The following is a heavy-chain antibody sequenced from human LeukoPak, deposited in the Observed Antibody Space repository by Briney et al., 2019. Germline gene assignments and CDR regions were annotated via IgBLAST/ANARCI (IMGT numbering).Heavy chain of an antibody. CDR2: IYYTGST. Sequence: SETLSLTCTVSGGSVNSGTCYWSWIRQPPGKGLEWIAYIYYTGSTNCNPSLKSRVTISVDTSKNQFSLNLSSVTAADTAVYYCARDSGLGYCSGGRCYGHFYYGMDVWGQGTTVTVSS. CDR3: ARDSGLGYCSGGRCYGHFYYGMDV. D-gene: IGHD2-15*01. CDR1: GGSVNSGTCY. V-gene: IGHV4-61*01. J-gene: IGHJ6*02.